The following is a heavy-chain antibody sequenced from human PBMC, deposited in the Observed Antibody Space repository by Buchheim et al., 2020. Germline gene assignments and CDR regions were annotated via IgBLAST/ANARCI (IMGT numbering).Heavy chain of an antibody. Sequence: EVQLVESGGGLVQPGGSLRLSCAASGFSFSSYTMNWVRQAPGKGLEWVSYIGSSGSAKYYADSVKGRFTISRDNDNNSLYLQMNSLRVEDTAVYYCARSRTAGTYYFDYWGQGAL. V-gene: IGHV3-48*01. J-gene: IGHJ4*02. CDR2: IGSSGSAK. CDR3: ARSRTAGTYYFDY. D-gene: IGHD6-19*01. CDR1: GFSFSSYT.